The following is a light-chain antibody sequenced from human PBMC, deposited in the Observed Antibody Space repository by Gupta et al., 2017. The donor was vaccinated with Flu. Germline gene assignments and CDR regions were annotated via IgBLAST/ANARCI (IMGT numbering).Light chain of an antibody. J-gene: IGLJ2*01. CDR2: SNN. CDR3: AAWDDSLNGVI. V-gene: IGLV1-44*01. Sequence: QSVLTQPPSASGTPGQRVPISCSGSYSNIGSTTVNWYQQLPGTAPKLLIYSNNQRPSGVPDRFSGSKSGTSASLAISGLQSEDEADYYCAAWDDSLNGVIFGGGTKLTVL. CDR1: YSNIGSTT.